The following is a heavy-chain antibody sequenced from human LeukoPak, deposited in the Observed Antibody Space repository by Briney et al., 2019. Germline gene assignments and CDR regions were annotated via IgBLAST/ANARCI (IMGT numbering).Heavy chain of an antibody. V-gene: IGHV3-30*18. J-gene: IGHJ6*02. D-gene: IGHD2-15*01. Sequence: GGSLRLSCAASGFTFSSYGMHWVRQAPGKGLEWVAVISYDGSNKYYADSVKGRFTISRDNSKNTLYLQMNSPRAEDTAVYYCAKEIAVVAAPYYYYYYGMDVWGQGTTVTVSS. CDR1: GFTFSSYG. CDR3: AKEIAVVAAPYYYYYYGMDV. CDR2: ISYDGSNK.